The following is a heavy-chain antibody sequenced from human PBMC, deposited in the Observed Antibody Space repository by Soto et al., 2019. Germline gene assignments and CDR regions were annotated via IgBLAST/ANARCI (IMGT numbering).Heavy chain of an antibody. V-gene: IGHV4-61*01. J-gene: IGHJ3*02. CDR3: ARDDEAFDI. Sequence: SETLSLTCTVSGGSVSSGSYYWSWIRQPPGKGLEWIGYIYYSGSTNYNPSLKSRVTISVDTSKNQSSLKLSSVTAADTAVYYCARDDEAFDIWGQGTMVTVSS. CDR2: IYYSGST. CDR1: GGSVSSGSYY.